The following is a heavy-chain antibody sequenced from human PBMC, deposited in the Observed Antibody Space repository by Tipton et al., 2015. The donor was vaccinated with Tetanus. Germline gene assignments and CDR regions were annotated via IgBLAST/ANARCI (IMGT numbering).Heavy chain of an antibody. Sequence: SLRLSCAASGFTLRRYGMHWVRQAPGKGLEWVAIIWFDGSKTYYADSVKGRFIVSRDNTKSMLYLQMNTLRAEDTAVYYCARSASPFDYWGQGTLVTVSS. V-gene: IGHV3-33*01. CDR2: IWFDGSKT. J-gene: IGHJ4*02. CDR1: GFTLRRYG. CDR3: ARSASPFDY.